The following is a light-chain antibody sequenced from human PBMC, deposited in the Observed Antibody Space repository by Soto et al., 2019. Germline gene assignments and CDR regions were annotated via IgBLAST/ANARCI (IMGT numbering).Light chain of an antibody. CDR1: TSNLGAGYD. V-gene: IGLV1-40*01. CDR3: QAYDYTLTASV. CDR2: GNR. J-gene: IGLJ3*02. Sequence: QSFLTQPPSVSGAPGRRVTLSCTGNTSNLGAGYDVHWYQQLPGAAPKLVIFGNRNRPSGVPERFSGSKSGTSASLAITGLQAEDEADYYCQAYDYTLTASVFGGGTKVTVL.